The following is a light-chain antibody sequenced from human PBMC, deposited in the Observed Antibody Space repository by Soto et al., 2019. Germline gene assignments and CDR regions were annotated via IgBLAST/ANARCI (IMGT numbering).Light chain of an antibody. CDR2: GAS. J-gene: IGKJ1*01. V-gene: IGKV3-20*01. CDR1: QSLSSSY. Sequence: ENVLTQSPGTLSLSPGERATLSCRASQSLSSSYLAWYQQKPGQAPRLLIYGASSRATGIPDRFSGXGYGTDFTITISRLQPEDFALYYCPVYGILTWTLGQGPKVDIK. CDR3: PVYGILTWT.